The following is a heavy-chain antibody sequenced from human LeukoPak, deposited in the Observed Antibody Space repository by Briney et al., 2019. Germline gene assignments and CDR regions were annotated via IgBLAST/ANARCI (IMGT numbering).Heavy chain of an antibody. Sequence: GGSLRLSCAASGFTFSSSAMNWVRQAPGKGLEWVSSISSSSSYIYYADSVKGRFTISRDNAKNSLYLQMNSLRAEDTAVYYCARGMPTFGGVIDCWGQGTLVTVSS. D-gene: IGHD3-16*02. CDR1: GFTFSSSA. CDR2: ISSSSSYI. J-gene: IGHJ4*02. CDR3: ARGMPTFGGVIDC. V-gene: IGHV3-21*01.